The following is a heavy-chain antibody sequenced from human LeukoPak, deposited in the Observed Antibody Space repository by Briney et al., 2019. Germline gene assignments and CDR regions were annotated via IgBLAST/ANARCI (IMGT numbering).Heavy chain of an antibody. V-gene: IGHV3-7*01. Sequence: PGGSLRLSCAASGFTFSSYWMSWVRQAPGKGLEWVANIKQDGSEKYYVDSVKGRFTISRDNAKNSLYLQMNSLRAEDTAVYYCARGRYCSGGSCYLLGHYGDYGGAFDIWGQGTMVTVSS. CDR1: GFTFSSYW. CDR2: IKQDGSEK. CDR3: ARGRYCSGGSCYLLGHYGDYGGAFDI. J-gene: IGHJ3*02. D-gene: IGHD2-15*01.